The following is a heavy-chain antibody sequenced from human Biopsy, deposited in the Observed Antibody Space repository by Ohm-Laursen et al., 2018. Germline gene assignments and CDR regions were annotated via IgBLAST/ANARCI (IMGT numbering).Heavy chain of an antibody. D-gene: IGHD6-13*01. V-gene: IGHV3-9*01. Sequence: SLRLSCAASGFIFDDYAMHWVRQAPGKGLEWVSGISWDSGRIDYADSVKGRFTISRDNAKNSLYLQMNSLRSEDTALYYCAKDRYPSSWHYYYGMDVWGQGTTVTVPS. CDR3: AKDRYPSSWHYYYGMDV. J-gene: IGHJ6*02. CDR1: GFIFDDYA. CDR2: ISWDSGRI.